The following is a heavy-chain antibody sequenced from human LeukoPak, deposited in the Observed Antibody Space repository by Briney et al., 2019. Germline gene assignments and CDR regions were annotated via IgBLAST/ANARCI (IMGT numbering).Heavy chain of an antibody. CDR2: IYSGGST. CDR1: GFTVSSNY. V-gene: IGHV3-53*01. Sequence: PGGSLRLSCAASGFTVSSNYMSWVRQAPGKGLEWVSVIYSGGSTYYADSVKGRFTISRDNSKNTLYLQMNSLRAEDTAVYYCARVSYSSHPNWFDPWGQGTLVTVSS. J-gene: IGHJ5*02. D-gene: IGHD6-13*01. CDR3: ARVSYSSHPNWFDP.